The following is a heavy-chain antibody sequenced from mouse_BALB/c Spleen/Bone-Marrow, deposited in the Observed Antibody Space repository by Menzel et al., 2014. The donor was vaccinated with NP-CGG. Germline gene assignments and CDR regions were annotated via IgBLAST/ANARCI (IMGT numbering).Heavy chain of an antibody. CDR1: GYTFTSYD. V-gene: IGHV1S56*01. J-gene: IGHJ3*01. Sequence: VQLQQSGPELVKPGALVKISCKASGYTFTSYDINWVKQRPGQGLEWIGWIYPGDGSTKYNEKFKGKATPTGDKSSSTAYMQLSSLTSENSAVYFCARSGDSSGYGFAYWGQGTLVTVSA. D-gene: IGHD3-2*01. CDR2: IYPGDGST. CDR3: ARSGDSSGYGFAY.